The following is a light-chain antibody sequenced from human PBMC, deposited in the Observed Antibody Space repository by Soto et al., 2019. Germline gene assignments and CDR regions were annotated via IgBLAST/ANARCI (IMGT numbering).Light chain of an antibody. CDR2: GAS. V-gene: IGKV3-15*01. J-gene: IGKJ1*01. Sequence: EIVMTQSPATLSVSPGERATLSCRASQSVSSNLAWYQQKPGQAPRLLIYGASTRATGISARFSGSGSGTEFTLTISSLQSEDFAVYYCQQYNNWPRTFGQGTKVEIK. CDR3: QQYNNWPRT. CDR1: QSVSSN.